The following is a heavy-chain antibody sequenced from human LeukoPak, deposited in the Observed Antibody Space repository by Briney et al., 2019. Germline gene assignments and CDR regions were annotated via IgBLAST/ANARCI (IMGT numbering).Heavy chain of an antibody. J-gene: IGHJ5*02. CDR2: INPKNGGS. CDR1: GYTFTGYY. Sequence: ASVKVSCKASGYTFTGYYMHWVRQASGQGLEWVGWINPKNGGSNYAQKFQGRVTLTRDRSISTAYMELSRLTSDDTAVYYCARASFWESPINWFAPWGQGTLVTVSS. V-gene: IGHV1-2*02. D-gene: IGHD3-16*01. CDR3: ARASFWESPINWFAP.